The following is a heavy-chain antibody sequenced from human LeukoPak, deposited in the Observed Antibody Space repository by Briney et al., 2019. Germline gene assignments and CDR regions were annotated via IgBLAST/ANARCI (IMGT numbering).Heavy chain of an antibody. CDR3: AKDRRLSGYSYGYDD. J-gene: IGHJ4*02. D-gene: IGHD5-18*01. V-gene: IGHV3-9*01. CDR2: ISWNGGSL. Sequence: GGSLRLSCAASGFTFDDYAMHWVRQAPGRGLDWVSGISWNGGSLAYAESVKGRFTISRDNAKNSLYLQMNSLRAEDTVLYYCAKDRRLSGYSYGYDDWGQGNLVTVSS. CDR1: GFTFDDYA.